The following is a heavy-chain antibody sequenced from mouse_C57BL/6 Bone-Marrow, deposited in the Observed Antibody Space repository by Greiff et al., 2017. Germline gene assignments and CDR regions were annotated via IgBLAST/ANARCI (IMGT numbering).Heavy chain of an antibody. V-gene: IGHV1-18*01. D-gene: IGHD2-4*01. Sequence: LQESGPELVKPGASVKIPCKASGYTFTDYNMDWVKQSHGKSLEWIGDINPNNGGTIYNQKFKGKATLTVDKSSSTAYMELRSLTSEDTAVYYCARSPYDYDYWYFDVWGTGTTVTVSS. CDR1: GYTFTDYN. J-gene: IGHJ1*03. CDR2: INPNNGGT. CDR3: ARSPYDYDYWYFDV.